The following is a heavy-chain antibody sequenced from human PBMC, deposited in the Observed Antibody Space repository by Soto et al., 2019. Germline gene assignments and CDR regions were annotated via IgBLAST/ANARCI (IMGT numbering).Heavy chain of an antibody. V-gene: IGHV5-51*01. D-gene: IGHD3-10*01. Sequence: GESLKISCKGSGDSFRSYWIGWLRQMPGKGLEFIGVIYPGDSDTKYSPSFQGQVTVSVDKSVTTAYLQWSSLRASDTAMYYCARQVSGGTFFDFWGQGTLVTVS. CDR1: GDSFRSYW. CDR3: ARQVSGGTFFDF. CDR2: IYPGDSDT. J-gene: IGHJ4*02.